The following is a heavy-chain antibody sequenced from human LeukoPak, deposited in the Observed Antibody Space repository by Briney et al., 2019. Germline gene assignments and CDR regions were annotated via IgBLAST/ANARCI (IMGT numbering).Heavy chain of an antibody. Sequence: SETLSLTCTVSGGFISSYYWSWIRQPPGKGLEWIGYIYYSGSTNYNPSLKSRVSISVDTSKNQFSLKLTSVTAADTAVYFCARHSGSYWYWGQGTLVTVSS. V-gene: IGHV4-59*08. CDR3: ARHSGSYWY. D-gene: IGHD1-26*01. CDR2: IYYSGST. CDR1: GGFISSYY. J-gene: IGHJ4*02.